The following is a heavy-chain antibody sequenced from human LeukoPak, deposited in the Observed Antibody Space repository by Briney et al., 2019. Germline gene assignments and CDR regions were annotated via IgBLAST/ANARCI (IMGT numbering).Heavy chain of an antibody. CDR1: GYSISSAYY. CDR3: ARSLRWSLYYYYYYMDV. D-gene: IGHD4-23*01. V-gene: IGHV4-61*02. J-gene: IGHJ6*03. CDR2: IYTSGST. Sequence: PSETLSLTCSVSGYSISSAYYWSWIRQPAGKGLEWIGRIYTSGSTNCNPSLKSRVTISVDTSKNQFSLKLSSVTAADTAVYYCARSLRWSLYYYYYYMDVWGKGTTVTISS.